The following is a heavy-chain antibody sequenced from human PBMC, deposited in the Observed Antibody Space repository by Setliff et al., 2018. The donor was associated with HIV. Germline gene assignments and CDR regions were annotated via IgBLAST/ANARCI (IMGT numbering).Heavy chain of an antibody. J-gene: IGHJ6*03. CDR3: ARGADYYDSSGYRGGGLYYMDV. CDR1: GHTFTGYY. Sequence: ASVKVSCKASGHTFTGYYMHWVRQAPGQGLEWMGWINPNSGGTNYAQKFQGRVTMTRDTSISTAYMELSRLRSDDTAVYYWARGADYYDSSGYRGGGLYYMDVWGKGTTVTVSS. V-gene: IGHV1-2*02. CDR2: INPNSGGT. D-gene: IGHD3-22*01.